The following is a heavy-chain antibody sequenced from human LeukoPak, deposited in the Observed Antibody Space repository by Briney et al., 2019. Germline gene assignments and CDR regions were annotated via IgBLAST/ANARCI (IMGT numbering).Heavy chain of an antibody. CDR2: IYHSGST. Sequence: PSETLSLTCAVSGYSISSGYYWGWIRQPPGKGLEWIGSIYHSGSTYYNSSLKSRVTVSVHTSKNQFSLKLNSVTAADTAVYYCARQACSGGSCNDYWGQGTLVTVPS. CDR1: GYSISSGYY. V-gene: IGHV4-38-2*01. D-gene: IGHD2-15*01. CDR3: ARQACSGGSCNDY. J-gene: IGHJ4*02.